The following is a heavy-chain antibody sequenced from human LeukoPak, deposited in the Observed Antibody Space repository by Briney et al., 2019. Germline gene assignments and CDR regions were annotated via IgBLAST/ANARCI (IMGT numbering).Heavy chain of an antibody. CDR3: ARVRRRYCSSTSCYNWFDP. CDR1: GFTFSSYA. D-gene: IGHD2-2*01. J-gene: IGHJ5*02. V-gene: IGHV3-30*04. CDR2: ISYDGSNK. Sequence: GRSLRLSCAASGFTFSSYAMHWVRQAPGKGLEWVAVISYDGSNKYYADSVKGRFTISRDNSKNTLYLQMNSLRAEDTAVYHCARVRRRYCSSTSCYNWFDPRAREPWSPSPQ.